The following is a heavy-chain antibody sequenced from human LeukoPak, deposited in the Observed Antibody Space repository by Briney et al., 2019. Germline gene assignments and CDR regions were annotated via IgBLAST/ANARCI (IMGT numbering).Heavy chain of an antibody. J-gene: IGHJ3*02. CDR3: ARLILWETSNAFDI. CDR2: IKPDESRI. CDR1: GFTFSSYG. Sequence: PGGSLRLSCAASGFTFSSYGMHWVRQAPGKGLEWLAHIKPDESRIFYADSVKGRFALSRDNAKNSVHLQMNSLRAEDTAVYFCARLILWETSNAFDIWGQGTMVTVSS. V-gene: IGHV3-7*03. D-gene: IGHD1-26*01.